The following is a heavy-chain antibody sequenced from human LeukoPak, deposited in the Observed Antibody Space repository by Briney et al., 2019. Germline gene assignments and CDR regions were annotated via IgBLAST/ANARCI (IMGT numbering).Heavy chain of an antibody. J-gene: IGHJ1*01. V-gene: IGHV4-39*07. Sequence: SETLSLTCTVSGGSISSSSYYWAWIRQPPGKGLEWIGSIYYTGSTYYNPSLKSRVTISVDTSKNQFSLRLSSVTAADTAVYYCARDYRLTQIQYWGQGALVTVSS. CDR1: GGSISSSSYY. D-gene: IGHD1-26*01. CDR3: ARDYRLTQIQY. CDR2: IYYTGST.